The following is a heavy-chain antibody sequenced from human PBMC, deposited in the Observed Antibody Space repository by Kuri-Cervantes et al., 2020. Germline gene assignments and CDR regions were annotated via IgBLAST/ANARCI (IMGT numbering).Heavy chain of an antibody. J-gene: IGHJ4*02. CDR2: INHSGST. CDR1: GGSFSGYY. D-gene: IGHD1-1*01. Sequence: GSLRLSCAVYGGSFSGYYWSWIRQPPGKGLEWIGEINHSGSTNYNPSLKSRVTISVDTSKKQFSLKLSSVTAADTAVYYCARGERTGTTPRPFDYWGQGTLVTVSS. V-gene: IGHV4-34*01. CDR3: ARGERTGTTPRPFDY.